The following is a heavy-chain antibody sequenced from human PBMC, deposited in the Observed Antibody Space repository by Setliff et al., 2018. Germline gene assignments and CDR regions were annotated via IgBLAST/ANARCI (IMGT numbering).Heavy chain of an antibody. V-gene: IGHV1-69*06. J-gene: IGHJ3*02. CDR2: IIPIFGTA. Sequence: SVKVSCKASGGTFSSYAISWVRQAPGQGLEWMGRIIPIFGTANYAQKFQGRVTTTADKSTSTAYMELSSLRSEDTAVYYCARALLPIYDYSNYEEENYAFDIWGQGTMVTVSS. CDR1: GGTFSSYA. CDR3: ARALLPIYDYSNYEEENYAFDI. D-gene: IGHD4-4*01.